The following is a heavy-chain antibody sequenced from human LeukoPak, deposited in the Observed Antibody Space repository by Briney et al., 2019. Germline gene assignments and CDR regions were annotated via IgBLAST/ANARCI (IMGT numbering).Heavy chain of an antibody. J-gene: IGHJ4*02. V-gene: IGHV1-18*01. CDR2: ISAYNGNT. CDR3: ARDAEIAAAGTGSNY. D-gene: IGHD6-13*01. CDR1: GGTFSSYA. Sequence: ASVKVSCKASGGTFSSYAISWVRQAPGQGLEWMGWISAYNGNTNYAQKLQGRVTMTTDTSTSTAYMELRSLRSDDTAVYYCARDAEIAAAGTGSNYWGQGTLVTVSS.